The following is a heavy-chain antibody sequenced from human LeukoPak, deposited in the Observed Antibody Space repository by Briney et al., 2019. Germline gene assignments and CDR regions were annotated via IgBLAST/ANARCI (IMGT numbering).Heavy chain of an antibody. D-gene: IGHD5-18*01. J-gene: IGHJ5*02. CDR3: ARGQSYGWFDP. V-gene: IGHV3-21*01. CDR1: GFTFSAYS. CDR2: ISGSSSYI. Sequence: GGSLRLSCAASGFTFSAYSMNWVRQAPGKGLEWVSSISGSSSYIYYADSVKGRFTISRDSAQNSLYLQMNSLRAEDTAVYYCARGQSYGWFDPWGQGTLVTVSS.